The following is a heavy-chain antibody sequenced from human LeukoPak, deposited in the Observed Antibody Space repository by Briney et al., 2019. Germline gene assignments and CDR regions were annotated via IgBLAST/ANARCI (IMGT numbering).Heavy chain of an antibody. Sequence: TGGSLRLSCAASGFTFSSYAMSWVRQAPGKGLEWVSAISGSGDSTYYADSVKGRFTISRDNSKNSLDLQMNSLRVEDTAIYYCAKDLDSSARYAENWFDPWGQGTLVTVSS. J-gene: IGHJ5*02. CDR3: AKDLDSSARYAENWFDP. V-gene: IGHV3-23*01. CDR2: ISGSGDST. D-gene: IGHD6-19*01. CDR1: GFTFSSYA.